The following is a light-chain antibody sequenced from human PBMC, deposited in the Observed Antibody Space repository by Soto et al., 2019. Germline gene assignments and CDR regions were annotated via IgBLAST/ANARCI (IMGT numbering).Light chain of an antibody. Sequence: QSALTQPPSASGSPGQSVTISCTGTSSDVGGYNYVSWYQQQSGKAPKLMIYEVNKRPSGVPDRFSGSKSGNTASLTVSGLQAEDEADYYCSSYAGGNFWVFGGGTKLTVL. CDR1: SSDVGGYNY. CDR3: SSYAGGNFWV. J-gene: IGLJ3*02. V-gene: IGLV2-8*01. CDR2: EVN.